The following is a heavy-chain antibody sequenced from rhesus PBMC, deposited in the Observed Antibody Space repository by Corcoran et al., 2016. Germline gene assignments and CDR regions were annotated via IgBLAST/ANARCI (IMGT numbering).Heavy chain of an antibody. CDR1: GFTFSSYG. J-gene: IGHJ5-1*01. D-gene: IGHD4-29*01. CDR3: AKHDYDSSHYFSGFDV. CDR2: INSGGTNT. V-gene: IGHV3S5*01. Sequence: EVQVLETGGGLVQPGGSLKLSCAASGFTFSSYGMTWVRQAPGKGLEWVSAINSGGTNTYNADSVQGRFTISRDNSKNTLSLQMNSLRAEDTAVYYCAKHDYDSSHYFSGFDVWGPGVLVTVSS.